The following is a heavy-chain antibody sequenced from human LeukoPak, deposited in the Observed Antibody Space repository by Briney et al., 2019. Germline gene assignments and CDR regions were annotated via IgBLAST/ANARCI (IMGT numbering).Heavy chain of an antibody. J-gene: IGHJ6*03. CDR1: GYTFTSYY. D-gene: IGHD6-13*01. CDR2: INPNRAVT. V-gene: IGHV1-2*02. Sequence: ASVKVSCKASGYTFTSYYIHWVRQAPGQGPEWMGWINPNRAVTNYAQKFQGRVTMTSDTSITTAYMELGSLRSDDTAVYYCASGSSSWYYYYMDVWGKGTTVTVSS. CDR3: ASGSSSWYYYYMDV.